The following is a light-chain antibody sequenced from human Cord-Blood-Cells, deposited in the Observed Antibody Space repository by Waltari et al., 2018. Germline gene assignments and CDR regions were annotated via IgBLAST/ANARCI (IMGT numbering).Light chain of an antibody. CDR3: QSYDSSNHGV. CDR1: SGRIASNT. J-gene: IGLJ3*02. CDR2: EDN. Sequence: NFMLTQPHSVSASPGTTVTIPCTRSSGRIASNTVQWYQQRPGSSPTTVIYEDNQRSSGVPDRFSGSIDSSSNSASLTISGLKTEDEADYYCQSYDSSNHGVFGGGTKLTVL. V-gene: IGLV6-57*01.